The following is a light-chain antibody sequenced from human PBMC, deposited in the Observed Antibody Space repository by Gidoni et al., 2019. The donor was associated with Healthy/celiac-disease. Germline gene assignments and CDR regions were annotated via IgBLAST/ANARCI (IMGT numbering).Light chain of an antibody. J-gene: IGKJ2*01. CDR1: QSISSY. V-gene: IGKV1-39*01. CDR3: QQSYSTPGT. Sequence: DIQMTQSPSSLSASVGDRVTITCRASQSISSYLNWYQQKPGKAPKLLIYAASSLQSGVPSRFSGSGSGIDFNLTISSRQPEDFATYYCQQSYSTPGTFGQGTKLEIK. CDR2: AAS.